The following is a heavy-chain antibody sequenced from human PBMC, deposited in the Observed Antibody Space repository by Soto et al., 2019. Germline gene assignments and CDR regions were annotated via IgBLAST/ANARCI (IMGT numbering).Heavy chain of an antibody. Sequence: DSVKGRFTISRDNSKNTLNLQMNSLRAEDKAVYYCARDGNYYDSSAHCFDYWVQGTLFTVSS. D-gene: IGHD3-22*01. J-gene: IGHJ4*02. V-gene: IGHV3-30*01. CDR3: ARDGNYYDSSAHCFDY.